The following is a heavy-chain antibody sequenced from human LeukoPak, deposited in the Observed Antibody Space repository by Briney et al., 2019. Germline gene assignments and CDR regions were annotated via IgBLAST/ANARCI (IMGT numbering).Heavy chain of an antibody. Sequence: ASVTVSCKASGYTFTSYGISWVRQAPGQGLAWMGWISAYNGNTNYAQKFQGRVTMTRDTSISTAYMELSRLRSDDTAVYYCARDALLDSNSPSHYGMDVWGQGTTVTVSS. J-gene: IGHJ6*02. CDR2: ISAYNGNT. CDR1: GYTFTSYG. D-gene: IGHD6-6*01. V-gene: IGHV1-18*01. CDR3: ARDALLDSNSPSHYGMDV.